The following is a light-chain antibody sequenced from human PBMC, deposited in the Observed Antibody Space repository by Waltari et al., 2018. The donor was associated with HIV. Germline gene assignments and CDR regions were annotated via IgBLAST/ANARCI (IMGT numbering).Light chain of an antibody. V-gene: IGLV2-14*03. CDR3: SSYMPGGTLL. J-gene: IGLJ2*01. Sequence: HSALTQPASVSGSPGQSVTISCSGISFETGIYNFVSWYQQLPDKAPKLIIFDVGNRPSGVSNRFSGSKSGNAASLTISGLQTEDEGDYYCSSYMPGGTLLFGGGTKVTVL. CDR2: DVG. CDR1: SFETGIYNF.